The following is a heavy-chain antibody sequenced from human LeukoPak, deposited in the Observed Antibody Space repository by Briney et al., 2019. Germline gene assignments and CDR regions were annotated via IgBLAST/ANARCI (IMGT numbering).Heavy chain of an antibody. V-gene: IGHV3-30*02. D-gene: IGHD4-17*01. CDR3: ATLYGDYDWFDP. CDR2: IRYDGSNK. CDR1: GFTFSSYG. J-gene: IGHJ5*02. Sequence: GGSLRLSCAASGFTFSSYGMHWVRQAPGKGLEWVAFIRYDGSNKYYADSVKGRFTISRDNSKNTLYLQMNSLRAEDTAVYYCATLYGDYDWFDPWGQGTLVTVSS.